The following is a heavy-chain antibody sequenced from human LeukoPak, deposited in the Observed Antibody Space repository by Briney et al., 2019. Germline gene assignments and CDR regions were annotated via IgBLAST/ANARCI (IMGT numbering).Heavy chain of an antibody. V-gene: IGHV1-2*02. CDR3: ARDGSYYHPFDY. CDR1: GYTFTGYY. J-gene: IGHJ4*02. D-gene: IGHD1-26*01. Sequence: ASVKVSCTASGYTFTGYYMYWVRQAPGQGLEWMGWINPNSGGTNYAQKFQGRVTMTRDTSISTAYMELSRLRSDDTAVYYCARDGSYYHPFDYWGQGTLVTVSS. CDR2: INPNSGGT.